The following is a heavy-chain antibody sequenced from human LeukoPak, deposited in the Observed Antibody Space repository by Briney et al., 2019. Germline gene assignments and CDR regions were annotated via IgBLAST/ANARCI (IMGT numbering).Heavy chain of an antibody. D-gene: IGHD3-22*01. Sequence: GGSLRLSCAASGFTFSIYAMNWVRQAPGKGLEWVASIWYDGSNEYYADSVKGRFTISRDNSRNTLYLQMNSLRGEDTAVYYCARDDYDSSGHHWPDPWGQGTLVTVSS. CDR2: IWYDGSNE. CDR3: ARDDYDSSGHHWPDP. J-gene: IGHJ5*02. V-gene: IGHV3-33*08. CDR1: GFTFSIYA.